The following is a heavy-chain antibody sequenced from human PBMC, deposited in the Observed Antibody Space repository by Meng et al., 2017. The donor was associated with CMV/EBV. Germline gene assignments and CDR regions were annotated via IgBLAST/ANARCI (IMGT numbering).Heavy chain of an antibody. V-gene: IGHV3-48*03. Sequence: GESLMISCAASGFTFSSYEMNWVRQAPGKGLEWVSYISSSGSTIYYADSVKGRFTTSRDNAKNSLYLQMNSLRAEDTAVYYCARGYCTNGVCYQRGGNDYWGQGTLVTVSS. CDR3: ARGYCTNGVCYQRGGNDY. CDR2: ISSSGSTI. CDR1: GFTFSSYE. D-gene: IGHD2-8*01. J-gene: IGHJ4*02.